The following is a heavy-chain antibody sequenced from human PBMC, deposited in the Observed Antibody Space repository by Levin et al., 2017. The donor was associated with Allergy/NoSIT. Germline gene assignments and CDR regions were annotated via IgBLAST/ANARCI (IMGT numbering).Heavy chain of an antibody. V-gene: IGHV4-59*08. Sequence: SETLSLTCTVSGGSISSYYWSWIRQPPGKGLEWIGYIYYSGSTNYNPSLKSRVTISVDTSKNQFSLKLSSVTAADTAVYYCARHGSSGYYYGFDAFDIWGQGTMVTVSS. J-gene: IGHJ3*02. CDR2: IYYSGST. D-gene: IGHD3-22*01. CDR3: ARHGSSGYYYGFDAFDI. CDR1: GGSISSYY.